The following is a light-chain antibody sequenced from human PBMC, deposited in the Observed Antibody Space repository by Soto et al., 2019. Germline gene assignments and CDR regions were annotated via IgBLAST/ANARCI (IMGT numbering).Light chain of an antibody. CDR1: SSDVGDYDY. Sequence: QSVLTQPASVSGSAGQSITISCTGTSSDVGDYDYVSWYQQKLGKAPKLMIYEVSNRTSGVSNRFSGSKSGNTASLTISGLQDDDEADYYCSSYTSSSALPFVFGTGTKLTVL. V-gene: IGLV2-14*01. J-gene: IGLJ1*01. CDR3: SSYTSSSALPFV. CDR2: EVS.